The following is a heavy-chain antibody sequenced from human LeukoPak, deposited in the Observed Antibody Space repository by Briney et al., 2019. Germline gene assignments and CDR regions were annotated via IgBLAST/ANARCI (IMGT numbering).Heavy chain of an antibody. CDR1: GFTFSRYW. Sequence: PGGSLRLSCAASGFTFSRYWMSWVRQAPGKGLEWVANIKQDGSEKYYVDSVKGRFTISRDNAKNSLYLQMNSLRAEDTAVYYCARVGIAAAGGSRVNWFDPWGQGTLVTVSS. J-gene: IGHJ5*02. D-gene: IGHD6-13*01. CDR3: ARVGIAAAGGSRVNWFDP. CDR2: IKQDGSEK. V-gene: IGHV3-7*01.